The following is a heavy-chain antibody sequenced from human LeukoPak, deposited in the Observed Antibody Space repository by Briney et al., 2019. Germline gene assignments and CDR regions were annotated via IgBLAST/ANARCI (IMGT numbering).Heavy chain of an antibody. D-gene: IGHD3-22*01. CDR3: ARDSIWDYDNGEYAFDI. Sequence: GGSLRLSCAASGFTFSSYAMHWVRQAPGKGLEWVAVISYDGSNKYYADSVKGRFTISRDNSKNTLYLQMNSLRAEDTAVYYCARDSIWDYDNGEYAFDIWGQGTMVTVSS. V-gene: IGHV3-30-3*01. CDR1: GFTFSSYA. J-gene: IGHJ3*02. CDR2: ISYDGSNK.